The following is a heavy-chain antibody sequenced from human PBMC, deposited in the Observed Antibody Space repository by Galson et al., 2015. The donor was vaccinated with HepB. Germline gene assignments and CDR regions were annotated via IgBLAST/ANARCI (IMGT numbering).Heavy chain of an antibody. CDR2: ISAYDGNT. CDR1: GYTFTHYG. V-gene: IGHV1-18*04. D-gene: IGHD2-8*01. Sequence: SCKASGYTFTHYGITWVRQAPGQGLEWTGWISAYDGNTKYAQKVQGRLTMTTDASTSTAYMELRSLSSDDTAVYYCARDLRFCSNGICYSTKISDNYYYYYGMDVWGQGTTVTVSS. J-gene: IGHJ6*02. CDR3: ARDLRFCSNGICYSTKISDNYYYYYGMDV.